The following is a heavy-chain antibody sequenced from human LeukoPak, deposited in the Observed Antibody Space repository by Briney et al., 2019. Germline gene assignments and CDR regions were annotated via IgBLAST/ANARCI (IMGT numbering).Heavy chain of an antibody. CDR2: IYTSGST. J-gene: IGHJ5*02. V-gene: IGHV4-4*07. CDR1: GGSISSYY. CDR3: ARGYLGIAVAGASNWFDP. D-gene: IGHD6-19*01. Sequence: PSETLSLTCTVSGGSISSYYWSWIRQPAGKGLEWIGRIYTSGSTNYNPSVKSRVTMSVDTSKNQFSLKLSSVTAADTAVYYCARGYLGIAVAGASNWFDPWGQGTLVTVSS.